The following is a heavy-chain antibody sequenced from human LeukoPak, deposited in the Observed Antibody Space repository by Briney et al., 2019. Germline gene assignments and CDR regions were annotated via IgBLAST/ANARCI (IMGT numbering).Heavy chain of an antibody. D-gene: IGHD2-21*01. J-gene: IGHJ3*02. CDR3: ARTYGGGVNDAFDI. Sequence: PSETLSLTCFVSGGSLSGYYWSWIRQTPGKGLEWIGYIYSSGSTIYNPSLTSRVTMSVDTSMKQFSLRLSSVTAADTAIYYCARTYGGGVNDAFDIWGQGTIVTVSS. CDR2: IYSSGST. CDR1: GGSLSGYY. V-gene: IGHV4-59*01.